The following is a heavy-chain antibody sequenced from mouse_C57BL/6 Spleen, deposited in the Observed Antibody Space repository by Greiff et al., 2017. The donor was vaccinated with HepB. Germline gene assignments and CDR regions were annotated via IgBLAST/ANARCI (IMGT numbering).Heavy chain of an antibody. CDR1: GFTFSDYY. Sequence: EVKLMESEGGLVQPGRSMKLSCTASGFTFSDYYMAWVRQVPEKGLEWVANINYDGSSTYYLDSLKSRFIISRDNAKNILYLQMSSLKSEDTATYYCARVWDWYFDVWGTGTTVTVSS. CDR3: ARVWDWYFDV. D-gene: IGHD1-1*02. J-gene: IGHJ1*03. CDR2: INYDGSST. V-gene: IGHV5-16*01.